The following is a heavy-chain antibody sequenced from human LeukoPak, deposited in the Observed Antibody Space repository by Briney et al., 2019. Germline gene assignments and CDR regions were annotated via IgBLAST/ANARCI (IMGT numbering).Heavy chain of an antibody. CDR2: MNPNSGNT. CDR3: ARGDIVVAGPFDY. D-gene: IGHD6-19*01. V-gene: IGHV1-8*03. CDR1: GYTFTSYD. Sequence: ASVKVSCKASGYTFTSYDINWVRQATGQGLEWMGWMNPNSGNTGYAQKFQGRVTITRNTSISTAYMELSSLRSEDTAVYYCARGDIVVAGPFDYWGQGTLVTVSS. J-gene: IGHJ4*02.